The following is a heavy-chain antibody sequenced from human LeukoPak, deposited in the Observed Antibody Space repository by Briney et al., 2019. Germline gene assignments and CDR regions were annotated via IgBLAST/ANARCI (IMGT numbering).Heavy chain of an antibody. J-gene: IGHJ4*02. CDR1: GYSVNSGAHY. CDR3: ARDRASGTDF. CDR2: IFFTGRT. D-gene: IGHD3-10*01. V-gene: IGHV4-31*03. Sequence: SQTLSLTCTVSGYSVNSGAHYWSWIRQYPGKGLEWIGQIFFTGRTDYNPSLKSRLTISIDTSKNQFSMELSSVSVADTATYFCARDRASGTDFWGQGTRVTVSS.